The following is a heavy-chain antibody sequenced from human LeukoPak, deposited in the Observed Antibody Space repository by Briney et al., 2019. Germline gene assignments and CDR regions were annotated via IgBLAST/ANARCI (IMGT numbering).Heavy chain of an antibody. CDR2: INHSGST. V-gene: IGHV4-38-2*02. D-gene: IGHD6-13*01. Sequence: SETLSLTCTVSGYSISSGYYWSWIRQPPGKGLEWIGEINHSGSTNCNPSLKSRVTISVDTSKNQFSLKLSSVTAADTAVYYCARGEQLVRGLGWFDPWGQGTLVTVSS. CDR3: ARGEQLVRGLGWFDP. CDR1: GYSISSGYY. J-gene: IGHJ5*02.